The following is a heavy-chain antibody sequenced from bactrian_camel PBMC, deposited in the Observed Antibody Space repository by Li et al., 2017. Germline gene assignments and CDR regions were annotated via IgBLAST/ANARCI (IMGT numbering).Heavy chain of an antibody. CDR1: GFIRSYYC. Sequence: HVQLVESGGGSVQAGGSLTLSCAASGFIRSYYCMGWFRQAPGNECDLVTSITYDGTTYYAESVRGRFTISHDNTKNTVYLQMNNLKPEDTAVYYCLTIEGGIPITTFPSCDHWGQGTQVTVS. J-gene: IGHJ4*01. V-gene: IGHV3S53*01. D-gene: IGHD2*01. CDR2: ITYDGTT. CDR3: LTIEGGIPITTFPSCDH.